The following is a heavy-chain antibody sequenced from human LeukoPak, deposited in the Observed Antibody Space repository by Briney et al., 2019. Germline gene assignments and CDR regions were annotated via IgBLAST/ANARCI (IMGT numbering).Heavy chain of an antibody. CDR1: GFTFSNYG. CDR2: ISWDGRNK. CDR3: ARSVVTPSSWFDP. J-gene: IGHJ5*02. V-gene: IGHV3-30*03. D-gene: IGHD4-23*01. Sequence: GRSLRLSCVASGFTFSNYGIHWVRQAPGKGLEWVASISWDGRNKRYADSVTGRFTISRDNSQNTLYLQMNSLRGEDTAIYYCARSVVTPSSWFDPWGQGTLVTVSS.